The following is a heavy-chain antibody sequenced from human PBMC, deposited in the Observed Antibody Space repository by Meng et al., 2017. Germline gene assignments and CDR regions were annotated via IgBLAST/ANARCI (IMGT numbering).Heavy chain of an antibody. J-gene: IGHJ4*02. CDR3: ARVLRDGYNLGY. V-gene: IGHV1-69*01. CDR1: GGTFSSYA. D-gene: IGHD5-24*01. CDR2: IIPIFGTA. Sequence: GRRGQSGAGVKKPGSSVKVACKASGGTFSSYAISWVRQAPGQGLEWMGGIIPIFGTANYAQKFQGRVTITADESTSTAYMELSSLRSEDTAVYYCARVLRDGYNLGYWGQGTLVTVSS.